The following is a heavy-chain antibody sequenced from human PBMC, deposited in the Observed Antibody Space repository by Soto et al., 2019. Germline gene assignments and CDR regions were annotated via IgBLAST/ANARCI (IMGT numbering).Heavy chain of an antibody. CDR2: IYSGGST. CDR1: GFTVSSNY. Sequence: GGSLRLSCAASGFTVSSNYMSWVRQASGKGLEWVSVIYSGGSTYYADSVKGRFTISRDNSKNTLYLQMNSLRAEDTALYYCARITHRITMIVVGGAFDIWGQGTMVTVSS. V-gene: IGHV3-53*01. D-gene: IGHD3-22*01. CDR3: ARITHRITMIVVGGAFDI. J-gene: IGHJ3*02.